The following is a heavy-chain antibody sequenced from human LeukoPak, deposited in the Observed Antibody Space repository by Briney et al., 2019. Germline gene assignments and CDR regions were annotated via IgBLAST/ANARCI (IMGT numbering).Heavy chain of an antibody. V-gene: IGHV3-23*01. J-gene: IGHJ4*02. CDR3: AKDISGSWTDKSFDS. CDR2: ISAGGGST. D-gene: IGHD1-26*01. CDR1: GFTFSSYA. Sequence: PGGSLRLSCAASGFTFSSYAITWVRQAPGKGLEWVSSISAGGGSTYYADSVKGRFTISRDNSKNTLYLHMSSLRAEDTAVYYCAKDISGSWTDKSFDSWGQGTLVTVSS.